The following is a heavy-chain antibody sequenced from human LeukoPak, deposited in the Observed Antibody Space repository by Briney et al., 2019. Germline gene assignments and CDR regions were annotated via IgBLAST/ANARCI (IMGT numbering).Heavy chain of an antibody. Sequence: SETLSLTCTVSGGSISSGDYYWSWIRQPPGKGLEWIGYIYYSGSTYYNPSLKSRVTISADTSKNQFSLKLSSVTAADTAVYYCAKQTTVTSYYYYGMDVWGQGTTVTVSS. CDR2: IYYSGST. CDR3: AKQTTVTSYYYYGMDV. V-gene: IGHV4-30-4*02. D-gene: IGHD4-17*01. CDR1: GGSISSGDYY. J-gene: IGHJ6*02.